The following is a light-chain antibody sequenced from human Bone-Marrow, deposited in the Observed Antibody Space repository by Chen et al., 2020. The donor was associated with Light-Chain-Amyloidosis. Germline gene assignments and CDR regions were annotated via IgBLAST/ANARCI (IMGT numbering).Light chain of an antibody. CDR2: NDS. J-gene: IGLJ2*01. V-gene: IGLV3-25*03. CDR1: GLPKQY. CDR3: QSADTTDTLYVL. Sequence: SFELTQPPSLSVSPCQTARISCSGDGLPKQYAYWYQQKPGQAPVLVIYNDSERPSGIPERFSGSSTGTTVTMSISRVQAEDEADYYCQSADTTDTLYVLFGGGTKLTVL.